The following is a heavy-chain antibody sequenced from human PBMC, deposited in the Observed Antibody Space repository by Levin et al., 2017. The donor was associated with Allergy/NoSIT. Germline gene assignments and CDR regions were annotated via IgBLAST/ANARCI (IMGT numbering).Heavy chain of an antibody. V-gene: IGHV3-53*01. CDR3: AREVSFGDLAAGY. CDR2: IYGGGIT. J-gene: IGHJ4*02. D-gene: IGHD4-17*01. Sequence: PGGSLRLSCAASGFNVNTNYMIWFRQAPGKGLEWVSLIYGGGITYYADSVKGRFTISRDNSKNTLHLQMNSPRGEDTAVYYCAREVSFGDLAAGYWGQGTLVTVSS. CDR1: GFNVNTNY.